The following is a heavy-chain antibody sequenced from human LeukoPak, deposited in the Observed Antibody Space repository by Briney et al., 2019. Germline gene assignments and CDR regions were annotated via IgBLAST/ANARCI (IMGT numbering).Heavy chain of an antibody. CDR2: ISGGTT. V-gene: IGHV3-23*01. CDR1: GFTISTYG. J-gene: IGHJ4*02. Sequence: PGGSLRLSCAASGFTISTYGMSWVRQALGKGLEWVSSISGGTTYYADSVKGRFTISRDNSKNTVSLQMNSLRAEDTAVYYCAKSVYHSGNYWGQGTLVTVSS. CDR3: AKSVYHSGNY. D-gene: IGHD3-10*01.